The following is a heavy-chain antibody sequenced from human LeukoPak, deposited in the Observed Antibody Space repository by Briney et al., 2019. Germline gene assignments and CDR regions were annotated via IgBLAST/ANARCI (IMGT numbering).Heavy chain of an antibody. D-gene: IGHD1-26*01. J-gene: IGHJ4*02. CDR3: AANGQEWELLSY. Sequence: SVKVSCKASGFTFTSSAVQWVRQARGQRLEWIGWIVVGSGNTNYAQKFQERVTITRDMSTSTAYMELSSLRSEDTAVYYCAANGQEWELLSYWGQGTLVTVSS. CDR2: IVVGSGNT. V-gene: IGHV1-58*01. CDR1: GFTFTSSA.